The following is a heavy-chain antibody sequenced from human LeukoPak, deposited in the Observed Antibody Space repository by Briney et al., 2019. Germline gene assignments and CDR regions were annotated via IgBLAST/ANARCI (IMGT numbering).Heavy chain of an antibody. Sequence: SETLSLTCTVSGGSISSYYWSWTRQPPGKGLEWIGYIYYSGSTNYNPSLKSRVTISVDTSKNQFSLKLSSVTAADTAVYYCARGGVTIFGVVTPLDYWGQGTLVTVSS. V-gene: IGHV4-59*01. CDR1: GGSISSYY. CDR3: ARGGVTIFGVVTPLDY. D-gene: IGHD3-3*01. CDR2: IYYSGST. J-gene: IGHJ4*02.